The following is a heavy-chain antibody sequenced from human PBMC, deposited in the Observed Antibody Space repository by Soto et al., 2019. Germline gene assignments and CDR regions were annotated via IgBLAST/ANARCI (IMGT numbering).Heavy chain of an antibody. J-gene: IGHJ4*02. D-gene: IGHD2-15*01. Sequence: EVQLLESGGGLVQPGGSLRLSCAASGFTFNSYAMTWVRQAPGKGMEWVATISRSGDSTHYADSVKGRFTISRDNSKSTLYLQMNSLTAEDAAVYYCAKDVVGIYADYFDLWGQGTLVSVSS. CDR1: GFTFNSYA. CDR2: ISRSGDST. V-gene: IGHV3-23*01. CDR3: AKDVVGIYADYFDL.